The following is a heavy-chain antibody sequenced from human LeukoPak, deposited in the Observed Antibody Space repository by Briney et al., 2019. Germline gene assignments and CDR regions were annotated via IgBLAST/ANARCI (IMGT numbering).Heavy chain of an antibody. D-gene: IGHD3-22*01. CDR1: GFTFSSYG. CDR3: AKTDDSSGYYFDY. CDR2: IWYGGSNK. J-gene: IGHJ4*02. Sequence: GGSLRLSCAASGFTFSSYGMHWVRQAPGKELEWVAVIWYGGSNKYYADSVKGRFTISRDNSKNTLYLQMNSLRAEDTAVYYCAKTDDSSGYYFDYWGQGTLVTVSS. V-gene: IGHV3-33*06.